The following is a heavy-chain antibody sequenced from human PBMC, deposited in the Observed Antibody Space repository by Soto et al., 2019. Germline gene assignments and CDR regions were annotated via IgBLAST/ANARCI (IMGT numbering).Heavy chain of an antibody. CDR2: IIPIFGTP. D-gene: IGHD6-6*01. J-gene: IGHJ4*02. CDR3: AREYRSSSGRFDN. Sequence: RASVTVSCKASGGSFSSYAISWVRQAPGQGLEWMGGIIPIFGTPSYAQKFQGRVTITADESTSTAYMELSSLRSEDTAVYYCAREYRSSSGRFDNWGQGTLVTVSS. CDR1: GGSFSSYA. V-gene: IGHV1-69*13.